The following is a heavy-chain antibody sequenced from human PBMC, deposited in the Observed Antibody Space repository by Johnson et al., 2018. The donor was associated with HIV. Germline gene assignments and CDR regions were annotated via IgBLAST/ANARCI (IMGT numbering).Heavy chain of an antibody. J-gene: IGHJ3*02. Sequence: VQLVESGGGLVQPGGSLRLSCAASGFSISSNYMSWIRQAPGKGLEWVSVIYSGGSTYYTDSVKGRFTISRDNSKNTLYLQMNSLRAEDTAVYYCAGLPDAFDIWGQGTMVTVSS. V-gene: IGHV3-66*01. D-gene: IGHD5-12*01. CDR3: AGLPDAFDI. CDR1: GFSISSNY. CDR2: IYSGGST.